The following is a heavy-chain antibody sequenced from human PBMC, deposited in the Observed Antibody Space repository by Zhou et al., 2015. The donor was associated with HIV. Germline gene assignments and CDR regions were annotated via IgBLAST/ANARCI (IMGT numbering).Heavy chain of an antibody. D-gene: IGHD6-13*01. CDR1: GGTFSSYA. V-gene: IGHV1-69*06. J-gene: IGHJ4*02. Sequence: QVQLVQSGAEVKKPGSSVKVSCKASGGTFSSYAISWVRQAPGQGLEWMGGIVPIFATANYAQKFQGRVTITADKSTSTAYMELSSLRSEDTAVYYCARVVGIAAAGALGPFDYWGQGTLVTVSS. CDR3: ARVVGIAAAGALGPFDY. CDR2: IVPIFATA.